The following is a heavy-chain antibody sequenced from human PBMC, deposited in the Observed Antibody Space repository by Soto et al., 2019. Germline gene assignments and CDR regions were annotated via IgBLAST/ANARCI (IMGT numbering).Heavy chain of an antibody. CDR3: ARDRYSGSDAYMDV. V-gene: IGHV3-11*01. D-gene: IGHD5-12*01. CDR2: ISGSSGNI. Sequence: QVQLVESGGGVGKPGGSLRLSCPASGFTFSDYYMSWTRQAPGKGLEWVAYISGSSGNIYYADSVKGRFTISRDNAKNSLYLQTNSLRADDTAVYYCARDRYSGSDAYMDVWGNGTTVTVSS. CDR1: GFTFSDYY. J-gene: IGHJ6*03.